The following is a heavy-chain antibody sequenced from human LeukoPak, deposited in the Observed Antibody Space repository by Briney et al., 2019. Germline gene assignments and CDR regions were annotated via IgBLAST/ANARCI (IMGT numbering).Heavy chain of an antibody. CDR3: AGGHYDGTVRVSDY. CDR1: GFNISNHG. D-gene: IGHD3-16*01. Sequence: PGGSLRLSCAASGFNISNHGMNWVRQAPGQGLEWVSSISSTSAYIYYADSLKGRFTISKDNAKNSLYLQLSSLRVEDTAVYYCAGGHYDGTVRVSDYWGQGTLVTVSS. J-gene: IGHJ4*02. CDR2: ISSTSAYI. V-gene: IGHV3-21*01.